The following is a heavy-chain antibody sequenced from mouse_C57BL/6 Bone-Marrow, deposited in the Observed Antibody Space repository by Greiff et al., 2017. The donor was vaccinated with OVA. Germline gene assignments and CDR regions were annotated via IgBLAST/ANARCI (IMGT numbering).Heavy chain of an antibody. CDR1: GYTFTSYG. V-gene: IGHV1-81*01. D-gene: IGHD2-5*01. CDR3: ARRDSNWFAY. J-gene: IGHJ3*01. CDR2: IYPRSGNT. Sequence: QVQLKESGAELARPGASVKLSCKASGYTFTSYGISWVKQRTGQGLEWIGEIYPRSGNTYYNEKFKGKATLTADKSSSTAYMELRSLTSEDSAVYFCARRDSNWFAYWGQGTLVTVSA.